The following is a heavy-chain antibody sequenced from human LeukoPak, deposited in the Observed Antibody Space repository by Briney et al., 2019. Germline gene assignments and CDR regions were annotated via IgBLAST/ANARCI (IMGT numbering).Heavy chain of an antibody. CDR2: ISYDGSNK. V-gene: IGHV3-30-3*01. CDR3: ARDISSSSGFYDY. Sequence: GGSLRLSCAASGFTFSSYAMHWVRQAPGKGLEWVAVISYDGSNKYYADSVKGRFTISRDNSKNTLYLQMNSLRAEDTAVYYCARDISSSSGFYDYWGQGTLVTVSS. D-gene: IGHD6-6*01. J-gene: IGHJ4*02. CDR1: GFTFSSYA.